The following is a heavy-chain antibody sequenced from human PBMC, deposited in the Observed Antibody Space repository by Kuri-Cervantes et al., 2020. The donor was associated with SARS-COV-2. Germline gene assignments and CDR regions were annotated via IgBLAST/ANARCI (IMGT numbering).Heavy chain of an antibody. D-gene: IGHD3-10*01. CDR2: IKCDGSEK. CDR3: VREGERITMVRGVYDI. CDR1: GFTFSSSW. J-gene: IGHJ3*02. Sequence: GESLKISCAASGFTFSSSWMHWVCQAPEKGLEWVADIKCDGSEKYYVDSVKGRLTISRDNAKNSLYLQVNSLRAEDMTVYYCVREGERITMVRGVYDIWGQGTMVTVSS. V-gene: IGHV3-52*01.